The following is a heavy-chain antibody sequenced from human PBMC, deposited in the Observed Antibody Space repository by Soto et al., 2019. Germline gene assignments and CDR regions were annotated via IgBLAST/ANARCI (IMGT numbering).Heavy chain of an antibody. CDR3: ASGYDFYYYMDV. D-gene: IGHD5-12*01. V-gene: IGHV4-61*08. J-gene: IGHJ6*03. CDR1: GGSISSGGYY. CDR2: IYYSGST. Sequence: SETLSLTCTVSGGSISSGGYYWSWIRQHPGKGLEWIGYIYYSGSTNYNPSLKSRVTISVDTSKNQFSLKLSSVTAADTAVYYCASGYDFYYYMDVWGKGTTVTVSS.